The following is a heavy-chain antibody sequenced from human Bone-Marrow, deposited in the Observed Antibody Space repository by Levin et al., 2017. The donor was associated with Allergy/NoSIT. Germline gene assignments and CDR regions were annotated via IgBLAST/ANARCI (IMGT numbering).Heavy chain of an antibody. CDR1: GFTFSRYG. Sequence: GESLKISCAASGFTFSRYGMSWVRQAPGKGLEWVSTINPSDGGTYYADSVKGRFTISRDNSKNTLYLQMNSLRAEDTGVYYCASRGRGSSGPLFYFDYWGQGTLVTVSS. CDR2: INPSDGGT. J-gene: IGHJ4*02. D-gene: IGHD5-24*01. V-gene: IGHV3-23*01. CDR3: ASRGRGSSGPLFYFDY.